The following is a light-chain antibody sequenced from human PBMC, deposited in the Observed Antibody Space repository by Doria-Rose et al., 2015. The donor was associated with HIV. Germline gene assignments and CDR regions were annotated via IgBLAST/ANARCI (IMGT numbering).Light chain of an antibody. Sequence: VMTQSPGTLSLSPGERATLSCRASQSVSSSYLAWYQQKPGQAPGLLIYGASSRATGIPDRFSGSGSGTVFTLTISRLEPEDFAVCYCQQYGSSPPYTFGQGTKLEI. J-gene: IGKJ2*01. V-gene: IGKV3-20*01. CDR1: QSVSSSY. CDR2: GAS. CDR3: QQYGSSPPYT.